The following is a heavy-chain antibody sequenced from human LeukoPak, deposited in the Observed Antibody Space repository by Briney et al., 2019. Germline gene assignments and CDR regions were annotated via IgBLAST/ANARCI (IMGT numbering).Heavy chain of an antibody. Sequence: SETLSLTCTVSGGSISSGSYYWSWIRQPAGKGLEWIGRIYTSGSTNYNPSLKSRVTISVDTSKNQFSLKLSSVTAADTAVYYCARAQPYRGTLDYWGQGTLVTVSS. J-gene: IGHJ4*02. D-gene: IGHD3-10*01. CDR1: GGSISSGSYY. CDR3: ARAQPYRGTLDY. V-gene: IGHV4-61*02. CDR2: IYTSGST.